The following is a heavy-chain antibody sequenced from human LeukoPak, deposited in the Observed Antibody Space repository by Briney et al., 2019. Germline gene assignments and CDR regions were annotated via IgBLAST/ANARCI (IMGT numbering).Heavy chain of an antibody. CDR2: IYYSGST. Sequence: SETLSLTCTVSGGSISDYYWSWIRQSPGKGLEWIGYIYYSGSTNYNPSLKSRVTISVDTSKSQFSLKLSSVTAADTAVYYCARAFGVVIYFDYWGQGTLVTVSS. J-gene: IGHJ4*02. V-gene: IGHV4-59*08. D-gene: IGHD3-3*01. CDR1: GGSISDYY. CDR3: ARAFGVVIYFDY.